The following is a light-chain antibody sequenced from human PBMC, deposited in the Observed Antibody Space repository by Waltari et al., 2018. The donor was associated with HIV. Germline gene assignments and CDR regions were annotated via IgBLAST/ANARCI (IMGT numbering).Light chain of an antibody. Sequence: DIQMTQSPSSLSASVGDRVSITCRASQAVANKVNWFQQKPGKAPKVLIYDASRLPNGVASRFIGSGSGTDFTLTINGVQPDDFASYCCQQRSSFPLTFGPGTKVDVK. CDR3: QQRSSFPLT. V-gene: IGKV1-39*01. J-gene: IGKJ3*01. CDR1: QAVANK. CDR2: DAS.